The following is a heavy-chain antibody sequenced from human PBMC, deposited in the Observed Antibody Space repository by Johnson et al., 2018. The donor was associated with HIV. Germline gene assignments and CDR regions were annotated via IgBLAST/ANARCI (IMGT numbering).Heavy chain of an antibody. Sequence: QVQLVESGGGVVQPGRSLRLSCEGSGFTFSSFAIHRVRQAPGKGLEWVALISYDGSNKYYADSVKGRFTISRDNAKKSLYLQMNSLRAEDTAVYYVRVVGDAFDIWGQGTMVTVS. V-gene: IGHV3-30*04. J-gene: IGHJ3*02. CDR2: ISYDGSNK. D-gene: IGHD2-15*01. CDR3: RVVGDAFDI. CDR1: GFTFSSFA.